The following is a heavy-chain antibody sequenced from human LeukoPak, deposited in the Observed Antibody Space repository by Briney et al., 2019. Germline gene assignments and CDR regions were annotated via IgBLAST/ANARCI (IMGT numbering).Heavy chain of an antibody. CDR3: AIEDTERHGDYYWFDP. V-gene: IGHV1-2*02. D-gene: IGHD4-17*01. J-gene: IGHJ5*02. CDR1: GYTFTGYY. Sequence: APVKVSCKASGYTFTGYYMHWVRQAPGQGLEWMGWINPNSGGTNYAQKFQGRVTMTRDTSISTAYMELSRLRSDDTAVYYCAIEDTERHGDYYWFDPWGQGTLVTVS. CDR2: INPNSGGT.